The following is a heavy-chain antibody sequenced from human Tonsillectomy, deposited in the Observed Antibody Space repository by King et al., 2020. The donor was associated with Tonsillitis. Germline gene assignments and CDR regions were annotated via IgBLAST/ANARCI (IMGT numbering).Heavy chain of an antibody. Sequence: VQLVESGGGVVQPGRSLRLSCAASGFTFSSYGMHWVRQAPGKGLEWVAVISYDGSNKYYADSVKGRFTISRDNSKNTLYLQMNSLRAEDTAVYYCAKDPQGYCSSTSCYPWFDPWGQGTLVTVSS. V-gene: IGHV3-30*18. CDR2: ISYDGSNK. CDR1: GFTFSSYG. J-gene: IGHJ5*02. CDR3: AKDPQGYCSSTSCYPWFDP. D-gene: IGHD2-2*01.